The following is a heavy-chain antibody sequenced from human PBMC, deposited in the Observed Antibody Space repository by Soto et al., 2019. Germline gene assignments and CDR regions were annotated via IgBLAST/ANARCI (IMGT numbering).Heavy chain of an antibody. Sequence: SETLSLTCTVSGGSISSGDYYWSWIRQPPGKGLEWIGYIYYSGSTYYNPSLKSRVTISVDTSKNQFSLKLSSVTAADTAVYYCARGGRYFDWLAFGYWGQGTLVTVSS. J-gene: IGHJ4*02. CDR2: IYYSGST. D-gene: IGHD3-9*01. CDR1: GGSISSGDYY. V-gene: IGHV4-30-4*01. CDR3: ARGGRYFDWLAFGY.